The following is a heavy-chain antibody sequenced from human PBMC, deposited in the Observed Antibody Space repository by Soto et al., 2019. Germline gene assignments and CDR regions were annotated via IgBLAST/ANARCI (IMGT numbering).Heavy chain of an antibody. CDR3: ARVLIEGFDP. D-gene: IGHD2-21*01. V-gene: IGHV4-4*07. CDR2: IYNSGDT. CDR1: GGSISSYY. Sequence: SETLSLTCTVSGGSISSYYWTWVRQPAGKELEWIGRIYNSGDTNYNPSLKSRVTMSVDASKNQFSLKLSSVTAADTAVYYCARVLIEGFDPWGQGTLVTVSS. J-gene: IGHJ5*02.